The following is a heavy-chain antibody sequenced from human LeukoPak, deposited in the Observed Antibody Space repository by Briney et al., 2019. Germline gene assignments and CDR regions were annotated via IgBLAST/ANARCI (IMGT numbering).Heavy chain of an antibody. V-gene: IGHV3-66*02. D-gene: IGHD2-8*02. J-gene: IGHJ4*02. Sequence: GGSLRLSCAASGFTVSSHYMSWVRQAPEKGLEWVSIFYGGDNTDSAESVKGRFTISRDNSKNPLYLQMNSLNTEDTAVYYCARSGVAGAYDWWGQGTLVTVSS. CDR1: GFTVSSHY. CDR3: ARSGVAGAYDW. CDR2: FYGGDNT.